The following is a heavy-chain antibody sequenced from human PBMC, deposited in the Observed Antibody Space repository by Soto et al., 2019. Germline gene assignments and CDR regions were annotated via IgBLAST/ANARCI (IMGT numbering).Heavy chain of an antibody. D-gene: IGHD6-19*01. Sequence: EVQLVESGGGLVRPGGSLRLSCAASEIAVSSNYMTWVRQAPGKGLEWVSGINSGGITYYADSVKGRFTVSRDSSKNTLYLQMSSLSADDTAIYYCARYGVWSGAWYFFDYWGQGTLVTVSS. CDR1: EIAVSSNY. V-gene: IGHV3-66*01. CDR2: INSGGIT. J-gene: IGHJ4*02. CDR3: ARYGVWSGAWYFFDY.